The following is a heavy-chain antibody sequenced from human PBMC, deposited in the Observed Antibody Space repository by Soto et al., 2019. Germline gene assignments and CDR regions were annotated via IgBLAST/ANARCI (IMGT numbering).Heavy chain of an antibody. Sequence: ASVKVSCKASGYPFPSYYMHWVRQAPGQGPEWMGIINPSGGSTSYAQRFRGRVTMTRDTSTSTLYMEMSRLRSEDTAVYFCARGLLGFGSPYYFDSWGQGTLVTVSS. CDR1: GYPFPSYY. V-gene: IGHV1-46*01. D-gene: IGHD2-15*01. CDR2: INPSGGST. CDR3: ARGLLGFGSPYYFDS. J-gene: IGHJ4*02.